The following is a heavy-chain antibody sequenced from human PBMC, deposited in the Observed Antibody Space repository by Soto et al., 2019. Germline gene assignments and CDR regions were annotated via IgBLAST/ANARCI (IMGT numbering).Heavy chain of an antibody. CDR2: IRSNADGGTA. CDR3: STALRRDSALGAY. J-gene: IGHJ4*02. D-gene: IGHD3-16*01. V-gene: IGHV3-15*01. CDR1: GGPFVDAW. Sequence: PGGFMRLPRSAAGGPFVDAWMSWLSTTTGKGLQWIGRIRSNADGGTADLAAPVRGRFSISRDDSTDTLYLQLNSLQLDDTAVYFCSTALRRDSALGAYWGQGTLVT.